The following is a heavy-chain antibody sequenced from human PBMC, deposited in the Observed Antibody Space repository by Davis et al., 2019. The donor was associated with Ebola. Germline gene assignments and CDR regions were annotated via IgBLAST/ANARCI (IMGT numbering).Heavy chain of an antibody. J-gene: IGHJ6*02. CDR2: IIPIFGTA. D-gene: IGHD2-21*02. CDR1: GGTFSSYA. CDR3: AREAYCGGDCYSFYYYYGMDV. V-gene: IGHV1-69*06. Sequence: SVKVSCKASGGTFSSYAISWVRQAPGQGLEWMGGIIPIFGTANYAQKFQGRVTITADKSTSTAYMELSSLRSEDTAVYYCAREAYCGGDCYSFYYYYGMDVWGQGTTVTVSS.